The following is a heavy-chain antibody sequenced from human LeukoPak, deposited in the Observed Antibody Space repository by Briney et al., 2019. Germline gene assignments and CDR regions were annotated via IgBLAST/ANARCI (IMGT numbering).Heavy chain of an antibody. J-gene: IGHJ4*02. CDR3: ARGREVAGTVGY. CDR1: GYTCTGYY. D-gene: IGHD6-19*01. CDR2: INTISGGT. V-gene: IGHV1-2*02. Sequence: ASVKVSCKASGYTCTGYYMHWVRQAPGQGLEWIGWINTISGGTNYAQKFQGRVTMTRDTSISTAYMELSRLTSDDTAVYYCARGREVAGTVGYWGQGTLVTVSS.